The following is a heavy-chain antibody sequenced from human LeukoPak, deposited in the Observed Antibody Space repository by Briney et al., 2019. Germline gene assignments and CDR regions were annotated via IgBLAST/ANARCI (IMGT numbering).Heavy chain of an antibody. CDR2: INPNSGAT. D-gene: IGHD5-24*01. V-gene: IGHV1-2*02. CDR3: AREEMATDDDYYGMDV. CDR1: GYTFTASY. J-gene: IGHJ6*02. Sequence: GASVKVSCKASGYTFTASYIHWVRQAPGQGLEWMGWINPNSGATNYARKFQGRVTMTRDTSISTAYMELSRLRSDDTAVYYCAREEMATDDDYYGMDVWGQGTTVTVSS.